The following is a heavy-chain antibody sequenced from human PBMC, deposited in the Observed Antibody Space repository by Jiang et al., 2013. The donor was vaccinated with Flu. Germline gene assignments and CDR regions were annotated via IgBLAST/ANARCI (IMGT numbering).Heavy chain of an antibody. CDR2: INPNSGGT. V-gene: IGHV1-2*02. Sequence: KPGASVKVSCKASGYTFTGYYMHWVRQAPGQGLEWMGWINPNSGGTNYAQKFQGRVTMTRDTSISTAYMELSRLRSDDTAVYYCATDASVSPYYFDYWGQGTLVTVSS. CDR1: GYTFTGYY. J-gene: IGHJ4*02. CDR3: ATDASVSPYYFDY. D-gene: IGHD4-17*01.